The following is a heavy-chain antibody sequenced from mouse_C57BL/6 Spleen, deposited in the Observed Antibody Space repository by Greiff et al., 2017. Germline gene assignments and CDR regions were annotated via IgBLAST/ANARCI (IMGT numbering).Heavy chain of an antibody. Sequence: QVQLQQPGAELVKPGASVKLSCKASGYTFTSYWMPWVKQRPGRGLEWIGRIDPNSGGTKYNEKFKSKATLTVDKPSSTAYMQLSSLTSEDSAGYYCATLYDEEYYFDYWGQGTTLTVSS. J-gene: IGHJ2*01. V-gene: IGHV1-72*01. CDR1: GYTFTSYW. CDR3: ATLYDEEYYFDY. CDR2: IDPNSGGT. D-gene: IGHD2-4*01.